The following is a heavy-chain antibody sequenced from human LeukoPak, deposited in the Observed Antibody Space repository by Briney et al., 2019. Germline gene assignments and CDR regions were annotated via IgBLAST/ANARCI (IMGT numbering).Heavy chain of an antibody. D-gene: IGHD3-22*01. CDR2: ISSSSYYI. J-gene: IGHJ4*02. CDR1: GFTFSSYS. Sequence: AGGSLRLSCAASGFTFSSYSMNWVHQAPGKGLEWVSSISSSSYYIYYADSLKGRFTISRDNAKNSLYLQMNSLRAEDTAVYYCARRYYDSSAYSDDYWGQGTLVTVSS. CDR3: ARRYYDSSAYSDDY. V-gene: IGHV3-21*01.